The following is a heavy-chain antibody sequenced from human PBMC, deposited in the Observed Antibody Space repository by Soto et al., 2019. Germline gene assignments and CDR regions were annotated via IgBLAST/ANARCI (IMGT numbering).Heavy chain of an antibody. CDR2: IYYSGST. CDR1: GGSISSSSYY. J-gene: IGHJ4*02. CDR3: ARRQSSSWYGL. Sequence: LSLTCTVSGGSISSSSYYWGWIRLPPGKGLEWIGSIYYSGSTYYNPSLKSRVTISVDTSKNRFTLKLSSVTAADTAVYYCARRQSSSWYGLWGQGTLVTAPQ. V-gene: IGHV4-39*01. D-gene: IGHD6-13*01.